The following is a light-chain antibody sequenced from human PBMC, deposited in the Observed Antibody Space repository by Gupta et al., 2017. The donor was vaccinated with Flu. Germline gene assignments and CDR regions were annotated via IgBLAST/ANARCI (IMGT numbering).Light chain of an antibody. J-gene: IGKJ4*01. V-gene: IGKV1-39*01. Sequence: DIQMTQSPSSLSASIGDRVTLTCRAGREIGTYLNWYHQKPGKAPKLLIYAASTLQSGVPARFSGTGSGTDFSLTISKLQPEDFATYYCQQTYSAPLTFGGGTKVEI. CDR2: AAS. CDR1: REIGTY. CDR3: QQTYSAPLT.